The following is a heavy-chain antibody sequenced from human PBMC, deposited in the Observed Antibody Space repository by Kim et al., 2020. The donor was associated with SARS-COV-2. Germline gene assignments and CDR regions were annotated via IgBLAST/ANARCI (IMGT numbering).Heavy chain of an antibody. CDR1: GGSISSYY. J-gene: IGHJ4*02. CDR3: ARQYFRENAPFDY. Sequence: SETLSLTCTVSGGSISSYYWGWIRQPPGKGLEWIGYIYYTGSTNNNPSLKSRVTISVDSSKNQFSLKLTSVTAADTAMYYCARQYFRENAPFDYWGQGTL. D-gene: IGHD3-9*01. V-gene: IGHV4-59*08. CDR2: IYYTGST.